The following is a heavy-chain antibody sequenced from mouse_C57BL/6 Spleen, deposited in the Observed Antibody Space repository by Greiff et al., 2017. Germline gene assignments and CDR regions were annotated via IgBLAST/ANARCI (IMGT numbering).Heavy chain of an antibody. CDR3: ASSIVGDYAMDY. J-gene: IGHJ4*01. CDR1: GYTFTSYW. CDR2: IDPSDSET. V-gene: IGHV1-52*01. D-gene: IGHD2-10*02. Sequence: ESGAELVRPGSSVKLSCKASGYTFTSYWMHWVKQRPIQGLEWIGNIDPSDSETHYNQKFKDKATLTVDKSSSTAYMQLSSLTSEDSAVYYCASSIVGDYAMDYWGQGTSVTVSS.